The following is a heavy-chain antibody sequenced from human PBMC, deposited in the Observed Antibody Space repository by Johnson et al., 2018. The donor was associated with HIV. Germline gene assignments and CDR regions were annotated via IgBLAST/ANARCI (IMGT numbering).Heavy chain of an antibody. CDR2: IYSGGST. J-gene: IGHJ3*02. CDR3: ANGPIKYSRSSRGGAFEI. Sequence: QVQLVESGGGVVQPGRSLRLSCAASGFTFNSYAMHWVRQAPGRGLEWVSVIYSGGSTYYADSVKGRFTISRDNSKKPLYLKMNSLRAEDTAVYYCANGPIKYSRSSRGGAFEIWGQGTTVIVSS. V-gene: IGHV3-NL1*01. D-gene: IGHD6-6*01. CDR1: GFTFNSYA.